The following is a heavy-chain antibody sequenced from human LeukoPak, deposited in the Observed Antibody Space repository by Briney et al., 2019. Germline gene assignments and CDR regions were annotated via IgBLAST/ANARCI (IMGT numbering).Heavy chain of an antibody. Sequence: GGSLTLSCAVYGITLSNYGLTWVRQAPGKGLEWVAGISDTGGRTNYADSVKGRFTISRDNPKNTLYLQMNSLRAEDTAVYFCAKRGVVIRVILVGFHKEAYYFDSWGQGALVTVSS. CDR2: ISDTGGRT. V-gene: IGHV3-23*01. D-gene: IGHD3-22*01. CDR1: GITLSNYG. J-gene: IGHJ4*02. CDR3: AKRGVVIRVILVGFHKEAYYFDS.